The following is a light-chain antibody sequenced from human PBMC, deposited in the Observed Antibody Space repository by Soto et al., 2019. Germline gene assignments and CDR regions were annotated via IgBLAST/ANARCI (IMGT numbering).Light chain of an antibody. Sequence: HITQTPSTLSASVGDSVTISCPARQKINSWLAWYHQKPGMAPKLLISDAYTLESGVPSRFSGSGSGPEFTLTISSLQPDDFGTYYCQQYNSFAWTFGQGTKVDIK. J-gene: IGKJ1*01. V-gene: IGKV1-5*01. CDR2: DAY. CDR3: QQYNSFAWT. CDR1: QKINSW.